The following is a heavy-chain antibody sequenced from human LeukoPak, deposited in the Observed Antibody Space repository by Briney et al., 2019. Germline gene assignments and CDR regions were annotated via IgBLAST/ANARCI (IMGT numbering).Heavy chain of an antibody. Sequence: SETLSLTCSVSGVTMTGYYWSWIRQAPGKAPEWIGYIYSSGSTNYNPSLNSRVTMSLDASKNQFSLKLTVVNAADTAVYYCATRPADGSWYGVFDFWSRGTLVTVSS. V-gene: IGHV4-59*01. CDR3: ATRPADGSWYGVFDF. CDR1: GVTMTGYY. CDR2: IYSSGST. D-gene: IGHD3-10*01. J-gene: IGHJ4*01.